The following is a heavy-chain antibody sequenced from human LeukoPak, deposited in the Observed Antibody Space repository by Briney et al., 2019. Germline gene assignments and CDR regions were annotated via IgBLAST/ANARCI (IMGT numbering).Heavy chain of an antibody. J-gene: IGHJ5*02. CDR3: ARAPSPYIPGLTMIGAWFDP. CDR1: GGSISSGGYY. V-gene: IGHV4-31*03. CDR2: IYYSGST. D-gene: IGHD3-10*02. Sequence: PSQTLSLTCTVSGGSISSGGYYWSWIRQHPGKGLEWFGYIYYSGSTYYNPSLKSRVTISVDTSKNQFSLKLSSVTAADTAVYYCARAPSPYIPGLTMIGAWFDPWGQGTLVTVSS.